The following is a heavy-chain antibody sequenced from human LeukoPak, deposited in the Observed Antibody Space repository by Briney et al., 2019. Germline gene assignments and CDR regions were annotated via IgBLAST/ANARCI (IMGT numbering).Heavy chain of an antibody. CDR3: ARKGSGSYTDY. Sequence: ASVEVSCKASGYTFTGYYMHWVRPAPGQGVEWMGWINPNSGGTNYAQKFQGRVTMTRDTSLSTAYMELSRRRSDDTAVYYGARKGSGSYTDYWGGGTLVTVSS. CDR2: INPNSGGT. CDR1: GYTFTGYY. D-gene: IGHD3-10*01. J-gene: IGHJ4*02. V-gene: IGHV1-2*02.